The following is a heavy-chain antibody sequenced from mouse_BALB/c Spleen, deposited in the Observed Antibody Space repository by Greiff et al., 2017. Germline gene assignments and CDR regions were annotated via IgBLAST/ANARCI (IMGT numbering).Heavy chain of an antibody. J-gene: IGHJ2*01. Sequence: VKLQESGAELARPGASVKMSCKASGYTFTSYTMHWVKQRPGQGLEWIGYINPSSGYTNYNQKFKDKATLTADKSSSTAYMQLSSLTSEDSAVYYCARSHYGSRYYFDYWGQGTTLTVSS. V-gene: IGHV1-4*01. CDR3: ARSHYGSRYYFDY. D-gene: IGHD1-1*01. CDR1: GYTFTSYT. CDR2: INPSSGYT.